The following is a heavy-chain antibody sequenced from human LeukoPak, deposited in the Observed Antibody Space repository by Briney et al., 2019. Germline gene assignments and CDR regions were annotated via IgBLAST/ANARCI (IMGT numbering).Heavy chain of an antibody. J-gene: IGHJ4*02. CDR1: GGTFSSYA. D-gene: IGHD4-17*01. V-gene: IGHV1-69*13. CDR3: AKDVKTTVTTYLHY. CDR2: IIPIFGTA. Sequence: SVKVSCKASGGTFSSYAISWVRQAPGQGLEWMGGIIPIFGTANYAQKFQGRVTITADESTSTAYMELSSLRSEDTAVYYCAKDVKTTVTTYLHYWGQGTLVTVSS.